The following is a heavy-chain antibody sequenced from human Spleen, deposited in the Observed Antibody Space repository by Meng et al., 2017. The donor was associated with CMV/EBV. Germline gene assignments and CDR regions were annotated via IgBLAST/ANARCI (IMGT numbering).Heavy chain of an antibody. CDR2: ISSTGYTI. D-gene: IGHD2-2*01. J-gene: IGHJ3*02. CDR1: GFTFSDYY. CDR3: ARAKDIVVRAFDI. V-gene: IGHV3-11*04. Sequence: GESLKISCAASGFTFSDYYMSWIRQAPGKGLEWVSYISSTGYTIYYADSVEGRFTISRDNAKNSLYLQMNSLRAEDTAVYYCARAKDIVVRAFDIWGQGTMVTVSS.